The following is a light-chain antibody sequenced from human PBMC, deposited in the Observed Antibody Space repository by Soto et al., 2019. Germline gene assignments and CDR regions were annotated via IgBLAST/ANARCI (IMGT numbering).Light chain of an antibody. CDR1: NSNIGAGYD. V-gene: IGLV1-40*01. CDR3: QSYDSSLSGSIV. Sequence: QSVLTQPPSVSGAPGQRVTISCTGSNSNIGAGYDVHWYQHLPETAPKLLIYGNSNRPSGVPDRFSGSKSGASASLAITGLQAEDEADYYCQSYDSSLSGSIVFGGGTKLTVL. J-gene: IGLJ3*02. CDR2: GNS.